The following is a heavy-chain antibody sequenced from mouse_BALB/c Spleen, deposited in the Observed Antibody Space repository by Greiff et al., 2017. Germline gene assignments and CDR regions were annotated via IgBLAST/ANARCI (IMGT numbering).Heavy chain of an antibody. D-gene: IGHD2-1*01. CDR2: INPSSGYT. J-gene: IGHJ1*01. CDR1: GYTFTSYT. Sequence: QVQLKQSGAELARPGASVKMSCKASGYTFTSYTMHWVKQRPGQGLEWIGYINPSSGYTNYNQKFKDKATLTADKSSSTAYMQLSSLTSEDSAVYYCARGGNYVKNWYFDVWGAGTTVTVSS. CDR3: ARGGNYVKNWYFDV. V-gene: IGHV1-4*01.